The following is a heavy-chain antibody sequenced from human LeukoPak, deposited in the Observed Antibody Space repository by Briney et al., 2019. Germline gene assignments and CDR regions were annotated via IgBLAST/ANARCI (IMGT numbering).Heavy chain of an antibody. D-gene: IGHD6-13*01. CDR3: TTDRSVAAADY. CDR2: ITSSGAGT. CDR1: GFTFSIYA. Sequence: GGSLRLSCAASGFTFSIYAMSWVRQAPGKGLEWVSSITSSGAGTYYPDSVKGRFTISRDNSENTLYLQMNSLRAEDTAVYYCTTDRSVAAADYWGQGTLVTVSS. V-gene: IGHV3-23*01. J-gene: IGHJ4*02.